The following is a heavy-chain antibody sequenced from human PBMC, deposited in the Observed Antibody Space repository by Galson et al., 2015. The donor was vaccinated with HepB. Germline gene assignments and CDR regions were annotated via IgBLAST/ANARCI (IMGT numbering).Heavy chain of an antibody. Sequence: TLSLTCAVSGGTMSPYYWAWVRQPPGEGLEWIGYIYSTGNTNYNPSLKSRLTMSIDPSKSQFSLRLSSLTPADTAFYYCARGGYSGYDLDYWGQGTLVTVSS. V-gene: IGHV4-59*01. CDR2: IYSTGNT. D-gene: IGHD5-12*01. J-gene: IGHJ4*02. CDR3: ARGGYSGYDLDY. CDR1: GGTMSPYY.